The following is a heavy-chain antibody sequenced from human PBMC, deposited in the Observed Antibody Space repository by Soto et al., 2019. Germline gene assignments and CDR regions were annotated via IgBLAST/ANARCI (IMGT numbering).Heavy chain of an antibody. CDR1: GFSYSTYG. CDR2: VSGGSGAT. V-gene: IGHV3-23*01. D-gene: IGHD1-1*01. CDR3: TRWNGYGDL. J-gene: IGHJ4*02. Sequence: EVQLLESGGGLVQPGGSLRLSCAVSGFSYSTYGVTWVRQAPGKGLEWVCGVSGGSGATHYRDSVRGRFTITGDESRNTGDLQRHSLRVEDTAVYYCTRWNGYGDLWGQGTLVTVSS.